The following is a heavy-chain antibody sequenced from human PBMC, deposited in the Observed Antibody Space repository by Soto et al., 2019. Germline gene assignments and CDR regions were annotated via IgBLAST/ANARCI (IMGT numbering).Heavy chain of an antibody. V-gene: IGHV1-69*04. CDR2: IIPILGIA. D-gene: IGHD1-20*01. CDR1: GYTFGSYA. J-gene: IGHJ3*02. Sequence: SVKVFCKTFGYTFGSYAICWLRQDPGQVLEWMGRIIPILGIANYAQNFQGRVTITADKSTSTAYMELSSLRSEDTAVYYCASSTYNWNDDDAFDIWGQGTMVTVSS. CDR3: ASSTYNWNDDDAFDI.